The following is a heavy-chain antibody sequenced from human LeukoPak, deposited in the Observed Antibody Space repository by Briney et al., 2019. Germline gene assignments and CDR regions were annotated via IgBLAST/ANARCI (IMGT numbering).Heavy chain of an antibody. CDR3: ARIYTAMVYPFDY. J-gene: IGHJ4*02. CDR1: GGSFSGYY. CDR2: INHSGST. V-gene: IGHV4-34*01. D-gene: IGHD5-18*01. Sequence: SETLSLTCAVYGGSFSGYYWSWIRQPPGKGLEWIGEINHSGSTNYNPSLKSRVTISVDTSKNQFSLKLSSVTAADTAVYYCARIYTAMVYPFDYWGPGTLVTVSS.